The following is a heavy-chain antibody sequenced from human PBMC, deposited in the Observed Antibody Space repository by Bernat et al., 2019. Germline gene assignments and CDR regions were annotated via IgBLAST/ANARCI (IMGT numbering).Heavy chain of an antibody. Sequence: QVQLVESGGGVVQPGRSLRLSCAASGFTFSSYGMHWVRQAPGKGLEWVAVISYDGSNKYYADSVKGRFTISRDNSKNTLYLQMNSLRAEDTAVYYCAKEMGGGGYDLADLVDYWGQGTLVTVSS. CDR3: AKEMGGGGYDLADLVDY. D-gene: IGHD5-12*01. J-gene: IGHJ4*02. V-gene: IGHV3-30*18. CDR1: GFTFSSYG. CDR2: ISYDGSNK.